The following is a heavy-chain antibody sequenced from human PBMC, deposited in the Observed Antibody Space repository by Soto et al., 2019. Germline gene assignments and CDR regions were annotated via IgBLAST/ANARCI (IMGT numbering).Heavy chain of an antibody. CDR2: ISAYNGNT. CDR3: ARDYPTTEYYYYYYGMDV. D-gene: IGHD1-7*01. J-gene: IGHJ6*02. V-gene: IGHV1-18*01. Sequence: GASVKVSCKASGYTFTSYGISWVRQAPGQGLEWMGWISAYNGNTNYAQKLQGRVTMTTDTSTSTAYMELRSLISDDTAVYFCARDYPTTEYYYYYYGMDVWGQGTTVTVSS. CDR1: GYTFTSYG.